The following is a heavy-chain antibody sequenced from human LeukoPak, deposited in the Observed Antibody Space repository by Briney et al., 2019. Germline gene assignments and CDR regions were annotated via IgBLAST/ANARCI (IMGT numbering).Heavy chain of an antibody. CDR2: IYSGGST. CDR3: ARENIAAAGTDY. V-gene: IGHV3-66*01. J-gene: IGHJ4*02. Sequence: GGSLRLSCAAPGFTVSSNYMSWVRQAPGKGLEWVSVIYSGGSTYYADSVKGRFTISRDNSKNTLYLQMNSLRAEDTAVYYCARENIAAAGTDYWGQGTLVTVSS. CDR1: GFTVSSNY. D-gene: IGHD6-13*01.